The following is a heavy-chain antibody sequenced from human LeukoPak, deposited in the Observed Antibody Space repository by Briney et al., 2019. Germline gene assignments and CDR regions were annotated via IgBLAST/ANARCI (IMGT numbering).Heavy chain of an antibody. CDR2: ISSSSSTI. CDR1: GFIFSSYS. V-gene: IGHV3-48*01. CDR3: ARVGGVATRPRYFDY. D-gene: IGHD4-23*01. Sequence: GGSLRLSCAASGFIFSSYSMNWVRQAPGKGLEWVSYISSSSSTIYYADSVKGRFTISRDNAKNSLYLQMNSLRAEDTAVYYCARVGGVATRPRYFDYWGQGTLVTVSS. J-gene: IGHJ4*02.